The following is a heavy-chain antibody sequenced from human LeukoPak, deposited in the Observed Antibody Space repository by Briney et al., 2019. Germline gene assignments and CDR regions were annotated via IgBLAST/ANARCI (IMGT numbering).Heavy chain of an antibody. Sequence: ASVKVSCKASGGTFSSYAISWVRQAPGQGLERMGGIIPIFGTANYAQKFQGRVTITTDESTSTAYMELSSLRSEDTAVYYCARGRGIVGATTSEYDYWGQGTLVTVSS. D-gene: IGHD1-26*01. CDR2: IIPIFGTA. J-gene: IGHJ4*02. CDR1: GGTFSSYA. CDR3: ARGRGIVGATTSEYDY. V-gene: IGHV1-69*05.